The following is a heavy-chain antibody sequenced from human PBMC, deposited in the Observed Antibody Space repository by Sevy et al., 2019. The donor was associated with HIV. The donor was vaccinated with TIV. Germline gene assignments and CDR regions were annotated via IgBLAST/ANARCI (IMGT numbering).Heavy chain of an antibody. D-gene: IGHD6-13*01. V-gene: IGHV3-23*01. CDR2: ISNSGGST. CDR3: TKDGGIIAAGFDY. CDR1: GFIFSSYA. J-gene: IGHJ4*02. Sequence: GGSLRLSCAASGFIFSSYAMSWVRQAPGKGLEWVSSISNSGGSTYYADSVRGRFTISRDNSKNTLYLQMNSLRAEDTAVYYCTKDGGIIAAGFDYWGQGTLVTVSS.